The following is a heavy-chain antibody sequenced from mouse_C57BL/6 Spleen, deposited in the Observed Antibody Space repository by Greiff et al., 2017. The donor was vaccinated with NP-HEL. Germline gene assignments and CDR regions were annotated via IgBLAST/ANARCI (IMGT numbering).Heavy chain of an antibody. CDR1: GYTFTSYW. CDR2: IYPGNSDT. CDR3: TIANWDGEDFDY. Sequence: EVQLQQSGTVLARPGASVKMSCKTSGYTFTSYWMHWVKQRPGQGLEWIGAIYPGNSDTSYNQKFKGKAKLTAVTSASTAYMELSSLTNEDSAVYYCTIANWDGEDFDYWGQGTTLTVSS. D-gene: IGHD4-1*01. V-gene: IGHV1-5*01. J-gene: IGHJ2*01.